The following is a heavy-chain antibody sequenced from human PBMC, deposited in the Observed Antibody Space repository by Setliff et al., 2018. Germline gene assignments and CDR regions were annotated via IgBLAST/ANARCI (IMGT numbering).Heavy chain of an antibody. CDR1: GGSISSSSYY. Sequence: SETLSLTCAVSGGSISSSSYYWGWIRQPPGKGLEWIGSIYYSGSTYYNPSLKSRVTISVDTSKNQFSLRLTSVPAADTAVYYCARGGLAAAATHWGQGTLVTVSS. CDR2: IYYSGST. CDR3: ARGGLAAAATH. V-gene: IGHV4-39*01. D-gene: IGHD6-13*01. J-gene: IGHJ4*02.